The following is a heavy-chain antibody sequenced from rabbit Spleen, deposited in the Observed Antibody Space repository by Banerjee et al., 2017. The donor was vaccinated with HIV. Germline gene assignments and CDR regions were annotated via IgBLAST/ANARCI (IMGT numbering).Heavy chain of an antibody. J-gene: IGHJ4*01. Sequence: QSLEESGGDLVKPGASLTLTCTGSGFSLSINYYMCWVRQAPGKGLEWIACIYTSSSGSTYYATWAKGRFTISKTSSTTVTLRMTSLTAADPATYFCARELPSRSSNGYGLWGPCTLGTVS. D-gene: IGHD1-1*01. V-gene: IGHV1S40*01. CDR2: IYTSSSGST. CDR3: ARELPSRSSNGYGL. CDR1: GFSLSINYY.